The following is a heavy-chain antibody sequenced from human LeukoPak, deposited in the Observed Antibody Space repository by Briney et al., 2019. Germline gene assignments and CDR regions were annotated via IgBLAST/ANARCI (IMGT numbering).Heavy chain of an antibody. D-gene: IGHD1-26*01. CDR2: INGDGTTT. CDR3: ARRWYTGTYYYFDL. Sequence: GGSLRLSCAASGFTLSTHWMHWVRQAPGKGLVWVSRINGDGTTTSYADSVKGRFTISRVNAKSTLYLEMDSLRAEDTAIYYCARRWYTGTYYYFDLWGQGTLVAVSS. CDR1: GFTLSTHW. V-gene: IGHV3-74*01. J-gene: IGHJ4*02.